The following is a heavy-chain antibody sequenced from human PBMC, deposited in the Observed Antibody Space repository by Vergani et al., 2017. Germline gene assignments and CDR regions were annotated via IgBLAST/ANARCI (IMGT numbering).Heavy chain of an antibody. CDR1: GGSISSGSYY. J-gene: IGHJ6*02. CDR3: ARRDGSYGERYYDYYGMDV. V-gene: IGHV4-61*02. Sequence: QVQLQESGPGLVKPSQTLSLTCTVSGGSISSGSYYWSWIRQPAGKGLEWIGRIYTSGSTNYNPSLKSRVTISVDTSNNQFSLKPSSVTAADTAVYYCARRDGSYGERYYDYYGMDVWGQGTTVTVSS. CDR2: IYTSGST. D-gene: IGHD1-26*01.